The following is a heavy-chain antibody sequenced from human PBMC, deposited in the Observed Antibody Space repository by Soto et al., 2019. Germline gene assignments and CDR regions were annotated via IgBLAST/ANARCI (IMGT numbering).Heavy chain of an antibody. Sequence: GGSLRLSCVASGFSLSDYAVNWGRQAPGKGLEWVSFISSDSRTIYYADSVEGRFTVSRDNARNSVSLQMDSLRDEDAAVYYCARIKLVEWFFINVDVYDMDVWGQGTPVTVSS. CDR1: GFSLSDYA. V-gene: IGHV3-48*02. J-gene: IGHJ6*02. CDR3: ARIKLVEWFFINVDVYDMDV. D-gene: IGHD3-3*01. CDR2: ISSDSRTI.